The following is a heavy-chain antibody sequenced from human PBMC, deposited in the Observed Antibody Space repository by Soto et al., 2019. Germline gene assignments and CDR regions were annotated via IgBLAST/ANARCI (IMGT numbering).Heavy chain of an antibody. V-gene: IGHV3-23*01. J-gene: IGHJ6*02. CDR1: GFTFSSYG. D-gene: IGHD2-2*01. CDR2: ICGSGGST. CDR3: AKDPCSSTSCYWMDV. Sequence: GGSLRLSCAASGFTFSSYGMRWVRQAPGKGLEWVSAICGSGGSTYYADSVKGRFTISRDNSKNTLYLQMNSLRAEDTAVYYCAKDPCSSTSCYWMDVWGQGTTVTVSS.